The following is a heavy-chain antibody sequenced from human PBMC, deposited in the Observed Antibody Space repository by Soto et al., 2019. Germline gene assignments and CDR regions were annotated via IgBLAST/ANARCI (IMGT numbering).Heavy chain of an antibody. CDR3: ASYDFWSGYYSN. V-gene: IGHV4-34*01. Sequence: SETLSLTCAVYGGSFSGYYWSWIRQPPGKGLEWIGEINHSGSTNYNPSLKSRVTISVDTSKNQFSLRLSSVTAADTAVYYCASYDFWSGYYSNWGQGTLVTVSS. CDR2: INHSGST. CDR1: GGSFSGYY. D-gene: IGHD3-3*01. J-gene: IGHJ4*02.